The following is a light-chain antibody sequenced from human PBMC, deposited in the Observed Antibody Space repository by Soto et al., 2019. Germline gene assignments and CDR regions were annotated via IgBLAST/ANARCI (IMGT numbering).Light chain of an antibody. Sequence: QSALTQPASVSGSPGQSITISCTGTSSDVGGYNYVSWYQHHPGKAPKLMIYEVSNRPSGVSNLFSGSKSGNTASLTISGLQAEDEAAYYCSSYTSSGSYTGSSIYVVFGGGTKVTV. V-gene: IGLV2-14*01. CDR3: SSYTSSGSYTGSSIYVV. J-gene: IGLJ2*01. CDR2: EVS. CDR1: SSDVGGYNY.